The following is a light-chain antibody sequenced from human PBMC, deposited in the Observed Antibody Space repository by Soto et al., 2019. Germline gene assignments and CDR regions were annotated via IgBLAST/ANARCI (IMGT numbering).Light chain of an antibody. V-gene: IGLV2-14*01. CDR2: QVT. CDR1: SSDIGGYYY. J-gene: IGLJ3*02. CDR3: SSYATSGPV. Sequence: QSVLTQPASVSGSPGQSITISCTGTSSDIGGYYYVSWYQHHPGKAPKLLIYQVTNRPSRVSNRFSGSKSGNTASLTISGLQAEDEADYYCSSYATSGPVFGGGTQLTVL.